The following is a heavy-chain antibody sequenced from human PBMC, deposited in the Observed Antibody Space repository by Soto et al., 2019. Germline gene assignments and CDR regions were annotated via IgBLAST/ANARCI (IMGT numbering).Heavy chain of an antibody. V-gene: IGHV1-18*01. CDR1: CYTFTRYG. D-gene: IGHD3-10*01. J-gene: IGHJ4*02. CDR2: ISAYNGNT. CDR3: ARDPGTRSDY. Sequence: ASVKVSCKGSCYTFTRYGNSGGRQDPGQGLEWMGWISAYNGNTNYAQKLQGRVTMTTDTSTSTAYMELRSLRSDDTAVYYCARDPGTRSDYWGQGTLVTVSX.